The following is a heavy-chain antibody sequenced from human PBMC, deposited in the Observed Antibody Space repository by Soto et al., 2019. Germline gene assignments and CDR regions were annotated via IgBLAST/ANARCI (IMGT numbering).Heavy chain of an antibody. V-gene: IGHV4-30-4*01. CDR1: GASVAGGSYY. Sequence: SETLSLTCSVSGASVAGGSYYWSWVRQPPGKGLEWIGYIPSRGRPFYNRSLTRRGTISADTSKNQLSLQLTSVTAADTAVYYCARDTYSGYDFGLWGQGTLVTVSS. CDR3: ARDTYSGYDFGL. CDR2: IPSRGRP. D-gene: IGHD5-12*01. J-gene: IGHJ5*02.